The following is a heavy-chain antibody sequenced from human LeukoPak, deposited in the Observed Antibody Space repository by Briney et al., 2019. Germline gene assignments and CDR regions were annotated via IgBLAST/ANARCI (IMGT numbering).Heavy chain of an antibody. Sequence: MSSETLSLTCTVSGGSISSYYWSWIRQPPGKGLEWIGYIYYSGSTNYNPSLKSRVTMSVDTSKNQFSLKLSSVTAADTAVYYCARAVPSGGGPFDIWGQGTMVTVSS. V-gene: IGHV4-59*12. J-gene: IGHJ3*02. CDR1: GGSISSYY. CDR2: IYYSGST. CDR3: ARAVPSGGGPFDI. D-gene: IGHD6-19*01.